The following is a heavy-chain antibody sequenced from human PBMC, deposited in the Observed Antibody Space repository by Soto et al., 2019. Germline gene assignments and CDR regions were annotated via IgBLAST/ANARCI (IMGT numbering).Heavy chain of an antibody. J-gene: IGHJ6*03. CDR2: ISSSSATI. V-gene: IGHV3-48*01. CDR1: GFTFSSYS. CDR3: AGFEHYYYYYYYMDV. Sequence: PGGSLRLSCAASGFTFSSYSMNWVRQAPGKGLEWVSYISSSSATIYYADSVKGRFTISRDNAKNSLYLQMNSLRAEDTAVYYCAGFEHYYYYYYYMDVWGKGTTVTVSS.